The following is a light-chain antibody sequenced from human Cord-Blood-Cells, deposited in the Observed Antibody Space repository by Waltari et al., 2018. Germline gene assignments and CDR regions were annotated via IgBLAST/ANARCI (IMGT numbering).Light chain of an antibody. V-gene: IGLV2-14*01. CDR1: SRYVGGYNY. J-gene: IGLJ2*01. CDR3: SSYTSSSTVV. Sequence: QSALTQPASVSGSPGQSITISCTGTSRYVGGYNYVSWYQQHPGKAPKPMIYDVSKRPSGVSNRFSGSKSGNTASLTISGLQAEDEADYYCSSYTSSSTVVFGGGTKLTVL. CDR2: DVS.